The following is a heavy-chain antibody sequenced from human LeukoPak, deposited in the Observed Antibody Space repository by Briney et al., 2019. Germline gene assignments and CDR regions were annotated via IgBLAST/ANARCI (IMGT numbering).Heavy chain of an antibody. Sequence: GGSLRLSCAASGFTFSSYWTHWVRQAPGKGLVWVSRLNTDGSRTSYADSVKGRFTISRDNAKTMLYLQMNSLRAEDTAVYYCARESYCSGVSCYSGRAFDIWGQGTMVTVSS. CDR2: LNTDGSRT. CDR1: GFTFSSYW. CDR3: ARESYCSGVSCYSGRAFDI. D-gene: IGHD2-15*01. J-gene: IGHJ3*02. V-gene: IGHV3-74*01.